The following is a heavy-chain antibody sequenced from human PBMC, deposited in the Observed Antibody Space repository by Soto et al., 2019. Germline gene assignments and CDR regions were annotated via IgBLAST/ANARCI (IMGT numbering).Heavy chain of an antibody. CDR1: GESFSGYY. CDR3: AGNIVATISAFDY. J-gene: IGHJ4*02. Sequence: QVQLQQWGAGLLKPSETLSLTCAVYGESFSGYYWSWIRQPPGKGREWIGEINHSGSTNYNPSLKSRVTMSVDTSKNQFSLKLSSVTAADAAVYYCAGNIVATISAFDYWGQGILVTVSS. CDR2: INHSGST. V-gene: IGHV4-34*01. D-gene: IGHD5-12*01.